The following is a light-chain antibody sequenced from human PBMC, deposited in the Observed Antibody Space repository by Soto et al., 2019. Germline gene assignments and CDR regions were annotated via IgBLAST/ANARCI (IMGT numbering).Light chain of an antibody. V-gene: IGKV3-15*01. CDR2: DAS. J-gene: IGKJ1*01. CDR3: QQYNNWLGT. Sequence: EIVLTQSPATLSLSPGERSTLSWRASQSVSSYLAWYQQKPGQAPRLLIYDASNRATGIPARFSGSGSGTEFTLTISSLQSEDFAVYYCQQYNNWLGTFGQGTKVDIK. CDR1: QSVSSY.